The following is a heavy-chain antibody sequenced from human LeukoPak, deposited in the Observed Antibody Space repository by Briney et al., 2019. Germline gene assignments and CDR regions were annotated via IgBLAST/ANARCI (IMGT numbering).Heavy chain of an antibody. CDR2: VYYDGST. J-gene: IGHJ4*02. CDR1: GGSISVYY. V-gene: IGHV4-59*01. Sequence: SETLSLTCTISGGSISVYYWSWIRQPPGKGLEWIGHVYYDGSTNYNPSLESRVAITVDMSKNHFSLELTSVTAADTAVYYCARGVGYYDSSGYYWGQGTLVTVSS. D-gene: IGHD3-22*01. CDR3: ARGVGYYDSSGYY.